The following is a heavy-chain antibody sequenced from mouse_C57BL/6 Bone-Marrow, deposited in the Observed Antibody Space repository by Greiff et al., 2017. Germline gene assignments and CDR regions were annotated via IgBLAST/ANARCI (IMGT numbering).Heavy chain of an antibody. CDR2: IDPADGDT. CDR1: GFNIKDYY. Sequence: VQLQQSGAELVRPGASVKLSCTASGFNIKDYYMHWVKQRPEQGLEWIGRIDPADGDTEYDPKFQGQATMTADTSSNPAYLQLSSLTSEDTAVYYCTTIHYYGSSYTWFAYWGQGTLVTVSA. J-gene: IGHJ3*01. D-gene: IGHD1-1*01. V-gene: IGHV14-1*01. CDR3: TTIHYYGSSYTWFAY.